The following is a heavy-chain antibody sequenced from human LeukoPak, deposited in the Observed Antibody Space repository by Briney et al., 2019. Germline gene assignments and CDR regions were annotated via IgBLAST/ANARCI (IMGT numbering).Heavy chain of an antibody. V-gene: IGHV3-23*01. CDR2: SGNAGDT. J-gene: IGHJ4*02. CDR1: GFTFDVSA. D-gene: IGHD3-22*01. Sequence: GGSLRLSCAASGFTFDVSAMNWVRQAPGKGLEWVSASGNAGDTYYADSVKGRFTISRDNSKKMLFLQMTSLRAEDTAVYHCAKKTPGNYPYDYWGQGTLVTVSP. CDR3: AKKTPGNYPYDY.